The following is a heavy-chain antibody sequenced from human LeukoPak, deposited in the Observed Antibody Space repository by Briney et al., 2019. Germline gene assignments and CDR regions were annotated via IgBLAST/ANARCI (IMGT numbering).Heavy chain of an antibody. Sequence: PWGSLRLSCAASGFTFSSYWMSWVRQTPGKGLVWVSRINSDGSSTNYADSVKGRFTISRDNAKNTLYLQMNSLRAEDTAVYYCAKISSTWSKYDYWGQGTLVTVSS. V-gene: IGHV3-74*01. CDR3: AKISSTWSKYDY. D-gene: IGHD6-13*01. CDR2: INSDGSST. CDR1: GFTFSSYW. J-gene: IGHJ4*02.